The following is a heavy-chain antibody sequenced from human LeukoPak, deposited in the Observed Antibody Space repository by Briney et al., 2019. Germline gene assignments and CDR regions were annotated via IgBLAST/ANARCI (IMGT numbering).Heavy chain of an antibody. J-gene: IGHJ3*02. Sequence: SQTLSLTCTVSGGSISSGSYYWSWIRQPAGKGLEWNGRIYTSGSTNYNPSLKGRVTISVDTSKNQFSLKLSSVTAADTAVYYCAMRRVEMATIYAFDIWGQGTMVTVSS. CDR2: IYTSGST. D-gene: IGHD5-24*01. V-gene: IGHV4-61*02. CDR1: GGSISSGSYY. CDR3: AMRRVEMATIYAFDI.